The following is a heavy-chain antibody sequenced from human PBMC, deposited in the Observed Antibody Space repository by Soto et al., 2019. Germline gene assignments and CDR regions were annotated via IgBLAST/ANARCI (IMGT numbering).Heavy chain of an antibody. D-gene: IGHD3-9*01. CDR2: ISSSSSYT. CDR1: GFTFSDYY. Sequence: GGSLRLSCAASGFTFSDYYMSWIRQAPGKGLEWVSYISSSSSYTNYADSVRGRFTISRDDANSHVYLEMNDVRPEDTALYYCARGHPRGRYFDWLIFPLGYWGRGAQVTVSS. V-gene: IGHV3-11*05. J-gene: IGHJ4*02. CDR3: ARGHPRGRYFDWLIFPLGY.